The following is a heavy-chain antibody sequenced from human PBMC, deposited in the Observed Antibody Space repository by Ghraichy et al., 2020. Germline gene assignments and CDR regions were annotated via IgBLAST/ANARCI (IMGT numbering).Heavy chain of an antibody. CDR2: INHSGST. V-gene: IGHV4-34*01. D-gene: IGHD4-23*01. CDR1: GGSFSGYY. CDR3: ARDYGGNSNRCAFDI. J-gene: IGHJ3*02. Sequence: SETLSLTCAVYGGSFSGYYWSWIRQPPGKGLEWIGEINHSGSTNYNPSLKSRVTISVDTSKNQFSLKLSSVTAADTAVYYCARDYGGNSNRCAFDIWGQGTMVTVSS.